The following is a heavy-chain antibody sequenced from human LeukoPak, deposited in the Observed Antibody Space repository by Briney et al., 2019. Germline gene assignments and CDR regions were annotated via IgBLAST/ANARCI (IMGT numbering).Heavy chain of an antibody. CDR2: MIPIFGTA. V-gene: IGHV1-69*01. D-gene: IGHD3-10*01. Sequence: ASVKVSCKASGGTFSSYAISWVRQAPGQGLEWMGGMIPIFGTANYAQKFQGRVTITADESTSTAYMELSSLRSEDTAVYYCARDYYGSGSYYKPFDYWGQGTLVTVSS. CDR1: GGTFSSYA. CDR3: ARDYYGSGSYYKPFDY. J-gene: IGHJ4*02.